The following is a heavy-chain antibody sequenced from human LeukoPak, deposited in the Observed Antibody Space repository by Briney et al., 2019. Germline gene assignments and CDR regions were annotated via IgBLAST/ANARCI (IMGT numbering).Heavy chain of an antibody. Sequence: SETLSLTCTVSGGSISSYYWSWIRRPPGKGLEWIGYIYYSGSTNYNPSLKSRVTISVDASKNQFSLKLSSVTAADTAVYYCARELLGYSYGFFDYWGQGTLVTVSS. D-gene: IGHD5-18*01. CDR1: GGSISSYY. V-gene: IGHV4-59*01. CDR3: ARELLGYSYGFFDY. J-gene: IGHJ4*02. CDR2: IYYSGST.